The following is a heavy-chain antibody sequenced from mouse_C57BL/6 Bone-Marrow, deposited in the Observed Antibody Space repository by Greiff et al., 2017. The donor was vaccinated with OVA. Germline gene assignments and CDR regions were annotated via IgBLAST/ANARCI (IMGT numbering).Heavy chain of an antibody. Sequence: EVQLQESGPGLVKPSQSLSLTCSVTGYSITSGYYWNWLRQFPGNKLEWMGYISYDGSNNYNPSLKNRISITRDTSKNQFFLKLNSVTTEDTATYYCARGDYYGFDYWGQGTTLTVSS. CDR3: ARGDYYGFDY. CDR1: GYSITSGYY. V-gene: IGHV3-6*01. J-gene: IGHJ2*01. D-gene: IGHD1-1*01. CDR2: ISYDGSN.